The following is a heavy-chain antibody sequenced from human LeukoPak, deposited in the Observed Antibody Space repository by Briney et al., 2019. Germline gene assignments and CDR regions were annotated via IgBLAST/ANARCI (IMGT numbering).Heavy chain of an antibody. CDR2: ISSSSSYI. J-gene: IGHJ5*02. CDR3: ARLQRAMGWGPYFDP. CDR1: GFTFSSYS. V-gene: IGHV3-21*01. Sequence: GGSLRLSCAASGFTFSSYSMNWVRQAPGKGLEWVSSISSSSSYIYYADSVKGRFTISRDNAKNSLYLQMNSLRAEDTAVYYCARLQRAMGWGPYFDPWGQGTLVTVSS. D-gene: IGHD6-19*01.